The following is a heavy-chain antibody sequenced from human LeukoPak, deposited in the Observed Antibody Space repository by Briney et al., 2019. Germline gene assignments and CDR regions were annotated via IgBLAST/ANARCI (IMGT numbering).Heavy chain of an antibody. CDR1: GYTFASYY. CDR2: INPSGGST. D-gene: IGHD1-26*01. V-gene: IGHV1-46*01. CDR3: ARDNSVGDTAWWFDP. Sequence: ASVKVSCKASGYTFASYYMHWVRQAPGQGLEWMGIINPSGGSTSYAQKFQGRVTMTRDMSTSTDYMELSSLRSEDTAVYYCARDNSVGDTAWWFDPWGQGTLVTVSS. J-gene: IGHJ5*02.